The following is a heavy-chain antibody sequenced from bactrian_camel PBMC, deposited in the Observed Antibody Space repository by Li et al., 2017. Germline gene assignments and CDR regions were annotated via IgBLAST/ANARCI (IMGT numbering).Heavy chain of an antibody. CDR1: GLLAGYA. CDR2: ICSDGINT. J-gene: IGHJ4*01. D-gene: IGHD1*01. V-gene: IGHV3-2*01. Sequence: QVQLVESGGGSVQPGGSLTLSCAARGLLAGYAMSWVRQAPGKGLEWVTTICSDGINTYYADSVKGRFTSSRDNAKNTLYLQLNSLKTEDTAMYYCAADPTLWCPDVEVGPHFADFGQGTQVTVS.